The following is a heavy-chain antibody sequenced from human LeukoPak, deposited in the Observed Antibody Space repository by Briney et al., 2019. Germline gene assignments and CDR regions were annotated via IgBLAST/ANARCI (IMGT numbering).Heavy chain of an antibody. V-gene: IGHV3-13*01. D-gene: IGHD3-10*01. CDR2: IGTAGDT. CDR3: ARETGVRGHFDY. CDR1: GFTFSSYD. J-gene: IGHJ4*02. Sequence: GGSLRLSCAASGFTFSSYDIHWVRQATGKGLEWVSAIGTAGDTYYPGSVKGRFTISRENAKNSLYLQMNSLRAEDTAVYYCARETGVRGHFDYWGQGTLVTVSS.